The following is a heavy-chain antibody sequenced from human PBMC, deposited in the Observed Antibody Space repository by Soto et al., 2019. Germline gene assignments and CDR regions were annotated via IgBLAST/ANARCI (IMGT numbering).Heavy chain of an antibody. D-gene: IGHD3-10*01. Sequence: GGSLRLSCAASGFTFRNFAMSWVRQAPGKGLEWVSTISTSGVNTYYADSVKGRFTISRDNSKNMLFLQMNSLRAEDTAVYYCAKADEGTYSRPFDYWGQGTLVTVSS. CDR3: AKADEGTYSRPFDY. CDR2: ISTSGVNT. J-gene: IGHJ4*02. CDR1: GFTFRNFA. V-gene: IGHV3-23*01.